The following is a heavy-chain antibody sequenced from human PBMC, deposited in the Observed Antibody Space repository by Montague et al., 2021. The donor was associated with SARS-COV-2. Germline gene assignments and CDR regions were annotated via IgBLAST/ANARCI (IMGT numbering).Heavy chain of an antibody. CDR1: GGSFSGYY. D-gene: IGHD2-15*01. CDR3: ARHYSATLPAVY. J-gene: IGHJ4*01. CDR2: ISDSGST. V-gene: IGHV4-59*08. Sequence: SETLSLTCAVYGGSFSGYYWSWIRQPPGKGLEWIGYISDSGSTNYNPSLTSRVTMSVDTSKNQFSLKVNSVTAADTAVYYCARHYSATLPAVYWGQEPWSPSP.